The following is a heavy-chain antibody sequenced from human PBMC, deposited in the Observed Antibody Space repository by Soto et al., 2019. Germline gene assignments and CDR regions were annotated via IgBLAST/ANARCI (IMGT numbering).Heavy chain of an antibody. V-gene: IGHV1-18*01. Sequence: PGASVKVSCKASGYTFTSYGISWVRQAPGQGLEWMGWISAYNGNTNYAQKLQGRVTMTTDTSTSTAYMELRSLRSDDTAVYYCARDRYYDFWSGYSLNYYYYGMDVWGQGTTVTVSS. CDR2: ISAYNGNT. CDR3: ARDRYYDFWSGYSLNYYYYGMDV. D-gene: IGHD3-3*01. J-gene: IGHJ6*02. CDR1: GYTFTSYG.